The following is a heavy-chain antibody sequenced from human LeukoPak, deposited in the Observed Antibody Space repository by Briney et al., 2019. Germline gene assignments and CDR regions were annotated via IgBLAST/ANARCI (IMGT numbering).Heavy chain of an antibody. CDR3: ARPTRFGSGWYGGFDY. J-gene: IGHJ4*02. CDR2: IIPILGIA. D-gene: IGHD6-19*01. Sequence: GASVKVSCKASGGTFSSYAISWVRQAPGQGLEWMGRIIPILGIANYAQKFQGRVTITADKSTSTAYMELSSLRSEDTAVYYCARPTRFGSGWYGGFDYWGQGTLVTVSS. V-gene: IGHV1-69*04. CDR1: GGTFSSYA.